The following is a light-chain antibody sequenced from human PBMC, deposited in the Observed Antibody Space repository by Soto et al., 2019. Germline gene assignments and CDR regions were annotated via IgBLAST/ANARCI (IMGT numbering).Light chain of an antibody. CDR1: YSNIGNNY. CDR3: GTWDSSLSSWV. CDR2: DNN. Sequence: QSVLTQPPSVSAAPGQRVTISCSGSYSNIGNNYVSWYQQFPGPAPKLLIYDNNKRPSGTPDRFSGSKSGTSATLGITGLQTGDEADYYCGTWDSSLSSWVFGGGTQLTVL. J-gene: IGLJ3*02. V-gene: IGLV1-51*01.